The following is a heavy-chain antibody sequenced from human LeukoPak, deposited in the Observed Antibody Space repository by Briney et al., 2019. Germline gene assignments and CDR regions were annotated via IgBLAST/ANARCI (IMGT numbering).Heavy chain of an antibody. J-gene: IGHJ3*02. CDR1: GGSINSGDYH. CDR2: IYITGGT. V-gene: IGHV4-61*02. Sequence: SETLSLTCTVSGGSINSGDYHWSWIRLPAGKGLEWIGRIYITGGTNYNPSLKSRVTMSVDTSKNQFSLRLNSMTAADTAVYYCARGSPVEAFDIWGQGTMVTVSS. D-gene: IGHD5-24*01. CDR3: ARGSPVEAFDI.